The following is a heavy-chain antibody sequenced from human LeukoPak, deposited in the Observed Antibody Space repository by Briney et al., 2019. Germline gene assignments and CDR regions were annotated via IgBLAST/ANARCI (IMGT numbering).Heavy chain of an antibody. D-gene: IGHD3-3*01. CDR3: ARGDFWSGSFDY. V-gene: IGHV1-69*05. J-gene: IGHJ4*02. CDR2: IIPIFGTA. Sequence: SVKVSCKASGGTFSSSAISWVRQAPGQGLEWMGRIIPIFGTANYAQKFQGRVTITTDESTSTAYMELSSLRSEDTAVYYCARGDFWSGSFDYWGQGTLVTVSS. CDR1: GGTFSSSA.